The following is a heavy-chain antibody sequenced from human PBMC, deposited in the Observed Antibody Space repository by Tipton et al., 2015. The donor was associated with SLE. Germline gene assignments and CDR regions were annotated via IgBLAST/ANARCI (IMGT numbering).Heavy chain of an antibody. J-gene: IGHJ3*02. CDR3: ASRYGCNYLGAFDI. CDR1: GYSISSGYY. CDR2: IYYSGGT. D-gene: IGHD4/OR15-4a*01. V-gene: IGHV4-38-2*01. Sequence: TLSLTCVVSGYSISSGYYWGWSRQPPGKGREWGGSIYYSGGTYYNPSLKSRVTISVDTSKNQFSLKLSSVTAADTAVYYCASRYGCNYLGAFDIWGQGTMVTVSS.